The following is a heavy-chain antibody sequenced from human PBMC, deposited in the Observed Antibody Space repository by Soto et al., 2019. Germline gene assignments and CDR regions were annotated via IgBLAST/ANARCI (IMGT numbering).Heavy chain of an antibody. D-gene: IGHD3-22*01. CDR3: ARDERYYYDPRAPYFQH. J-gene: IGHJ1*01. CDR2: TSYDGSNK. Sequence: QVQLVESGGGVVQPGRSLRLSCAASGFTFSSYAMHWVRQAPGKGLEWVAVTSYDGSNKYYADSVKGRFTISRDNSKNTLYLQMNSLRAEDTAVYYCARDERYYYDPRAPYFQHWGQGTLVTVSS. CDR1: GFTFSSYA. V-gene: IGHV3-30-3*01.